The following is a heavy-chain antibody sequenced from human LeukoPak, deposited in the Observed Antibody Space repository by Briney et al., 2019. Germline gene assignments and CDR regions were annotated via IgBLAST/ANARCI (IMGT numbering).Heavy chain of an antibody. CDR1: GGSISSYY. V-gene: IGHV4-59*12. CDR3: ARVGATRGTVDY. D-gene: IGHD1-26*01. J-gene: IGHJ4*02. Sequence: SETLSLTCSVSGGSISSYYWSWIRQPPGKGLEWIGYIYYSGSTNYNPSLKSRVTISVDTSKNQFSLKLSSVTAADTAVYYCARVGATRGTVDYWGQGTLVTDSS. CDR2: IYYSGST.